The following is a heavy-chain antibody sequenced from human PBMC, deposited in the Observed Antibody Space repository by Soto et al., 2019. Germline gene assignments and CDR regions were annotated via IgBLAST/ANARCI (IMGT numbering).Heavy chain of an antibody. J-gene: IGHJ5*01. CDR3: TTSNLGVDS. CDR1: GFTFSSYA. CDR2: ISGSGGST. V-gene: IGHV3-23*01. Sequence: GALRLSCVASGFTFSSYAMTWVREAPGKGLEWVSTISGSGGSTYYADSVKGRFTISRDNSKKTLYLQMNSLRAEDTGVYYCTTSNLGVDSWGPGTLVTVSS.